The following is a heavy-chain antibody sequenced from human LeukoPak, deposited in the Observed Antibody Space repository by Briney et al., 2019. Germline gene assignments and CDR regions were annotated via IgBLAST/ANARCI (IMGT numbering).Heavy chain of an antibody. CDR2: MNQDGSEK. V-gene: IGHV3-7*05. CDR3: AKYVTAEGPPYALDV. J-gene: IGHJ6*02. CDR1: GFTFTDYW. Sequence: PGGSLRLSCVASGFTFTDYWMGWVRQAPGRGPEWVANMNQDGSEKLYVDSVKGRFTISRDNGKHSVSLQMNSLRAEDTAVYYCAKYVTAEGPPYALDVWGQGTTVTVSS. D-gene: IGHD1-14*01.